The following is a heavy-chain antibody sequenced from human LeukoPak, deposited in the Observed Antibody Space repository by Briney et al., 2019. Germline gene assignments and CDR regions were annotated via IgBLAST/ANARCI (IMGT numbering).Heavy chain of an antibody. Sequence: GGSLRLSCAASGFTFSSYAMHWVRQAPGKGLEWVAVISYDGSNKYYADSVKGRFTISRDNSKNTLYLQMNSLRAEDTAVYYCARDLLATDQSNYYYYYMGVWGKGTTVTISS. D-gene: IGHD5-24*01. CDR2: ISYDGSNK. J-gene: IGHJ6*03. CDR1: GFTFSSYA. CDR3: ARDLLATDQSNYYYYYMGV. V-gene: IGHV3-30*04.